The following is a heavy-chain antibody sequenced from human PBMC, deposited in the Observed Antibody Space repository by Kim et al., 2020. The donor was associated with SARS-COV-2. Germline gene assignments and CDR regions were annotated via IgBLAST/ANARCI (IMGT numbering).Heavy chain of an antibody. CDR2: ILYNSETT. J-gene: IGHJ4*02. V-gene: IGHV3-23*01. D-gene: IGHD6-13*01. Sequence: GGSLRLSCAASRFAFGTYAMSWVRQAPGKGLEWVSSILYNSETTYYADSVKGRFSISRDNSKNTLYLQMDSLRAEDTAVYYCVTAAQVAAPDRNYWGQRTLVTVSS. CDR1: RFAFGTYA. CDR3: VTAAQVAAPDRNY.